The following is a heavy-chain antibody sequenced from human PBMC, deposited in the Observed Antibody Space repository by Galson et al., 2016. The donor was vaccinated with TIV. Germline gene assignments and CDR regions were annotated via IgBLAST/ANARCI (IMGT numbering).Heavy chain of an antibody. CDR2: ISGSGDSI. V-gene: IGHV3-23*01. Sequence: SLRLSCAASGFTFSSYAMTWVRQAPGKGLEWVSVISGSGDSIYYADSVKGRFTISRDNSKNMLYLQMNSLRAEDTAVYYFAREVPYFDYWGQGTLVTVSS. J-gene: IGHJ4*02. CDR3: AREVPYFDY. CDR1: GFTFSSYA.